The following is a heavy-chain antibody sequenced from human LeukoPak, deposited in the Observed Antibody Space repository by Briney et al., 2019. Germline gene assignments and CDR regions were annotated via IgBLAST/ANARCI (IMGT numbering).Heavy chain of an antibody. CDR3: ARDQLSNGDYGWFDY. CDR2: IYTSGST. J-gene: IGHJ4*02. Sequence: SETLSLTCTVSGGSISGGSYYWSWIRQPAGKGLEWIGRIYTSGSTNYNPSLKSRVTISVDTSKNQFSLKLSSVTAADTAVYYCARDQLSNGDYGWFDYWGQGTLVTVSS. CDR1: GGSISGGSYY. D-gene: IGHD4-17*01. V-gene: IGHV4-61*02.